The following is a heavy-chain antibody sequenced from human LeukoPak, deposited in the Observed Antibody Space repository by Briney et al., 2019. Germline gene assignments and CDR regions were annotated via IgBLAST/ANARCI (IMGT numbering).Heavy chain of an antibody. Sequence: VSCKXSGYTFXSYYMHWVRQAPGQGLEWMGIINPSGGSTSYAQKFQGRVTMTRDTSTSTVYMELSSLRSEDTAVYYCARSDTAMVRPFDYWGQGTLVTVSS. CDR3: ARSDTAMVRPFDY. CDR1: GYTFXSYY. J-gene: IGHJ4*02. CDR2: INPSGGST. V-gene: IGHV1-46*01. D-gene: IGHD5-18*01.